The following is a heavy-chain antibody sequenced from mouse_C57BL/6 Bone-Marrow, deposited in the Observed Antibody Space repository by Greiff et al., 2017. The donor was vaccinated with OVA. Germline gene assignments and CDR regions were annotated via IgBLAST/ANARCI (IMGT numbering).Heavy chain of an antibody. D-gene: IGHD2-3*01. CDR2: IYPGNSDT. J-gene: IGHJ1*03. Sequence: QLQQSGTVLARPGASVKMSCKTSGFTFTSYWMHWVKQRPGQGLEWIGAIYPGNSDTSYNQKFKGKAKLTAVTSASTAYMELSSLTNEDSAVYYCTTDLYDGYYRYFDVWGTGTTVTVSS. V-gene: IGHV1-5*01. CDR3: TTDLYDGYYRYFDV. CDR1: GFTFTSYW.